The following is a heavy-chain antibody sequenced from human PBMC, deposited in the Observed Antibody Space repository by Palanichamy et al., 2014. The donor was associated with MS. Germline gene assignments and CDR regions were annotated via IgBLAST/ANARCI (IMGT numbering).Heavy chain of an antibody. CDR3: ARSGGHCTNGVCPYYYYYYAMDV. CDR1: GGTFSSYA. CDR2: IIPMFGTT. D-gene: IGHD2-8*01. V-gene: IGHV1-69*01. J-gene: IGHJ6*02. Sequence: QVQLVQSGAEVRKPGSSVKVSCKASGGTFSSYALSWVRQAPGQGLEWMGGIIPMFGTTNYAQTFQGRVTIAADEATSSAYMELSALRSEDTAVYYCARSGGHCTNGVCPYYYYYYAMDVWGQGTTVIVSS.